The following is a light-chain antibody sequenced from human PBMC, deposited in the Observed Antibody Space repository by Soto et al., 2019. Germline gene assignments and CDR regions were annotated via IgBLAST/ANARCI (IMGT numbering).Light chain of an antibody. V-gene: IGLV1-51*01. CDR3: GTWDTSLSAVV. CDR2: DNN. J-gene: IGLJ2*01. Sequence: QSVLTQPPSVSAAPGQKVTISCSGSISNLGNNYVSWYQHLPGTAPKVLIYDNNKRPSGIPDRFSGSKSVTSATLGITGLQTGDEGDYYCGTWDTSLSAVVFGGGTKLTVL. CDR1: ISNLGNNY.